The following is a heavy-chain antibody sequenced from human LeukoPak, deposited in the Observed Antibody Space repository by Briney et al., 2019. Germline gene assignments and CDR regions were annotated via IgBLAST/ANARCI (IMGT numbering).Heavy chain of an antibody. Sequence: ASVKVSCKVSGYTLTELSMHWVRQAPGKGLEWMGGFDPEDGETIYAQKFQGRVTVTEDTSTDTAYMELSSLRSEDTAVYYCATDPMGGSGWYDDYWGQGTLVTVSS. V-gene: IGHV1-24*01. CDR2: FDPEDGET. J-gene: IGHJ4*02. CDR3: ATDPMGGSGWYDDY. CDR1: GYTLTELS. D-gene: IGHD6-19*01.